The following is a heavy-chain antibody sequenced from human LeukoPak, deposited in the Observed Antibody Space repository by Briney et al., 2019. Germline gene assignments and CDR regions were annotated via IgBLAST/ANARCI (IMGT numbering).Heavy chain of an antibody. D-gene: IGHD6-13*01. CDR3: AIIAAAAVDY. CDR2: INHSGST. Sequence: SETLSLTCAVYGGSFSGYYWSWIRQPPGKGLEWIGEINHSGSTNYNPSLKSRVTISVDTSKNQFSLKLSSVTAADTAVCYCAIIAAAAVDYWGQGTLVTVSS. J-gene: IGHJ4*02. V-gene: IGHV4-34*01. CDR1: GGSFSGYY.